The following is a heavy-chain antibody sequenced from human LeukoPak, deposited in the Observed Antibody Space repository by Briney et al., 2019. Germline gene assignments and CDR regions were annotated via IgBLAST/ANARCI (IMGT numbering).Heavy chain of an antibody. V-gene: IGHV4-4*02. CDR3: ARLHRSSTSCYRLWALNYFDY. D-gene: IGHD2-2*01. CDR2: IYHGGSI. CDR1: GDSITSDTW. J-gene: IGHJ4*02. Sequence: SETLSLTCAVSGDSITSDTWWSWVRQPPGKGLEWIGEIYHGGSINYNPSLKSRVTISVVKSRNQFSLKLSSVTATDTAVYYCARLHRSSTSCYRLWALNYFDYWGQGTLVTVSS.